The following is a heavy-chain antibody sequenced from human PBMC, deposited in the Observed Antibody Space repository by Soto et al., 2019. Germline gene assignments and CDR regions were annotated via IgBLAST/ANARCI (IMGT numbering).Heavy chain of an antibody. CDR2: IWYDGSNK. CDR3: ARDTARAMVRIYGGMDV. Sequence: QVQLVESGGGVVQPGRSLRLSCAASGFTFSSYGMHWVRQAPGKGLEWVAVIWYDGSNKYYADSVKGRFTISRDNSKNXXYLQMNSLGAEDTAVYYCARDTARAMVRIYGGMDVWGQGTTVTVSS. J-gene: IGHJ6*02. CDR1: GFTFSSYG. V-gene: IGHV3-33*01. D-gene: IGHD3-10*01.